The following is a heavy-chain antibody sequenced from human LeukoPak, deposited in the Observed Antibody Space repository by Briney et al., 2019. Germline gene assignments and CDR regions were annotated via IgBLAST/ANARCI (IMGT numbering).Heavy chain of an antibody. D-gene: IGHD1-26*01. CDR1: GGTFSSYA. J-gene: IGHJ4*02. CDR2: IIPIFGTA. CDR3: ASSIVGATGSDLYFDY. Sequence: SVKVSCKASGGTFSSYAIGWVRQAPGQGLEWMGGIIPIFGTANYAQKFQGRVTITTDESTSTAYMELSSLRSEDTAVYYCASSIVGATGSDLYFDYWGQGTLVTVSS. V-gene: IGHV1-69*05.